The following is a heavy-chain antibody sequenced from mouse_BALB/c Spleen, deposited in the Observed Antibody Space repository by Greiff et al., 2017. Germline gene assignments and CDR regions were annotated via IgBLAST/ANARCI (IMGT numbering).Heavy chain of an antibody. V-gene: IGHV5-12-2*01. J-gene: IGHJ2*01. CDR3: ARRDYYGSSYLDY. CDR2: ISNGGGST. CDR1: GFTFSSYT. Sequence: EVQGVESGGGLVQPGGSLKLSCAASGFTFSSYTMSWVRQTPEKRLEWVAYISNGGGSTYYPDTVKGRFTISRDNAKNTLYLQMSSLKSEDTAMYYCARRDYYGSSYLDYWGQGTTLTVSS. D-gene: IGHD1-1*01.